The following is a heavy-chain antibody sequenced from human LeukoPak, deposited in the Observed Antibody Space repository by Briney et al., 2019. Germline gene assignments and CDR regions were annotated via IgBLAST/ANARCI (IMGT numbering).Heavy chain of an antibody. V-gene: IGHV3-64*01. CDR2: ISSNGGST. Sequence: GGSLRLSCAASGFTFSSYAMHWVRQAPGKGLEYVSAISSNGGSTYYANSVKGRFTISRDNSKNTLYFQMGSLRAEDMAVYYCARGTHSSGYHERWFDPWGQGTLVTVSS. CDR3: ARGTHSSGYHERWFDP. CDR1: GFTFSSYA. D-gene: IGHD6-19*01. J-gene: IGHJ5*02.